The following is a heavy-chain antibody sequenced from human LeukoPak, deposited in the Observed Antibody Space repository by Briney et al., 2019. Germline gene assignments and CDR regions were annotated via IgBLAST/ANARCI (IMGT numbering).Heavy chain of an antibody. CDR1: GFTFSSYS. J-gene: IGHJ4*02. Sequence: GGSLRLSCAASGFTFSSYSMNWVRQAPGKGLEWVSGISNGGATTDFADSVKGRFTISRDNSKNTLFLQMNTLRAEDTAVYYCAKEPYYYDRSGYYHYFDCWGQGTLVTVSS. CDR3: AKEPYYYDRSGYYHYFDC. V-gene: IGHV3-23*01. D-gene: IGHD3-22*01. CDR2: ISNGGATT.